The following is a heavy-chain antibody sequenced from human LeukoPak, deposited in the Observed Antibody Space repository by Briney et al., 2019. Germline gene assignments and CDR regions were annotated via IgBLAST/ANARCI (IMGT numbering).Heavy chain of an antibody. D-gene: IGHD2-21*01. J-gene: IGHJ4*02. V-gene: IGHV4-59*01. CDR1: GGSISGFY. Sequence: SETLSLTCTVSGGSISGFYWSWIRQSPLKGLDLIGFIHYSGNTDYNPSVKSRVTISLDTPKNEFSLKLTSVTAADTAVYYCARFHCGRTTCQHLDSWGQGTLVTVSS. CDR3: ARFHCGRTTCQHLDS. CDR2: IHYSGNT.